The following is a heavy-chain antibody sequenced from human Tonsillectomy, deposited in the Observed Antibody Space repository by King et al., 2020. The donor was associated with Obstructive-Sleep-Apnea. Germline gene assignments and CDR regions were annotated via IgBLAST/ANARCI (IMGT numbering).Heavy chain of an antibody. CDR3: ARLTTAVATEPFDI. J-gene: IGHJ3*02. Sequence: VQLVESGGGVVPPGRSLRLSCAASGFSFSSHAMHWVRQAPGKGLEWVAVISNDGTNKYYADSVKGRFTFSRDNSENTLCLQMNSLRREDTAVYYCARLTTAVATEPFDIWGQGIMVTVSS. V-gene: IGHV3-30-3*01. D-gene: IGHD4-17*01. CDR2: ISNDGTNK. CDR1: GFSFSSHA.